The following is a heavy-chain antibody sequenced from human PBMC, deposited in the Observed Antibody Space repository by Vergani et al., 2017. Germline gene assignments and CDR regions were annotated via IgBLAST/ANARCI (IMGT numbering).Heavy chain of an antibody. CDR2: TYYRSKWYN. CDR1: GDSVSSNSAA. V-gene: IGHV6-1*01. J-gene: IGHJ6*02. CDR3: ASGRAAGTYYYYYGMDV. Sequence: QVQLQQSGPGLVKPSQTLLLTCAISGDSVSSNSAAWNWIRQSPSRGLEWLGRTYYRSKWYNDYAVSVKSRITINPDTSKNQFSLQLNSVTPEDTAVYYCASGRAAGTYYYYYGMDVWGQGTTVTVSS. D-gene: IGHD6-13*01.